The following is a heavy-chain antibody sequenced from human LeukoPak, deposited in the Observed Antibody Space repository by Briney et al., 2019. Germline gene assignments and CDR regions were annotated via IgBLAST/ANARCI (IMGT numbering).Heavy chain of an antibody. CDR3: ARATPFVFDL. D-gene: IGHD3-16*01. J-gene: IGHJ2*01. CDR1: GGSFSGYY. Sequence: PSETLSLTCAVYGGSFSGYYWSWIRQPPGKGLEWIGEINHSGSTNYNPSLKSRVTISVDTSKNQFSLKLSSVTAADTAVYYCARATPFVFDLWGRGTLVTVSS. V-gene: IGHV4-34*01. CDR2: INHSGST.